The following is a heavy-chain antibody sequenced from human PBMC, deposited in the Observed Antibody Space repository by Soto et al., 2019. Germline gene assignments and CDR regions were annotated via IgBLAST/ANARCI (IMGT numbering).Heavy chain of an antibody. Sequence: SETLSLTCSVSGGSISSSNYYWGWIRQPPGKGLEWIGNIYYSGTTYYNPSLKSRVTISVDMSKNQFSLKLSSVTAVDTAMYYCARCYYDSSGFDSWGQGTLVTVSS. CDR2: IYYSGTT. D-gene: IGHD3-22*01. V-gene: IGHV4-39*01. CDR1: GGSISSSNYY. J-gene: IGHJ4*02. CDR3: ARCYYDSSGFDS.